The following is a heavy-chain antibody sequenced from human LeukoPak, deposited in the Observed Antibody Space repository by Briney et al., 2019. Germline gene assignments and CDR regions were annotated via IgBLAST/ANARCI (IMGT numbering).Heavy chain of an antibody. CDR3: ARPQRGSYRYGDSYYFDY. V-gene: IGHV3-23*01. CDR2: ISSSGSGGST. J-gene: IGHJ4*02. D-gene: IGHD3-16*02. Sequence: GGSLRLSCAASGFTFSSYAMSWVRQAPGKGLEWVSGISSSGSGGSTYYADSVKGRFTISRDNSKNTLYLQMNSLRAEDTAVYYCARPQRGSYRYGDSYYFDYWGQGTLVTVSS. CDR1: GFTFSSYA.